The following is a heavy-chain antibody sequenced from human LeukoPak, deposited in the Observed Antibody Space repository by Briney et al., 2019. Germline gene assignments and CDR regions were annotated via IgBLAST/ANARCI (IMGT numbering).Heavy chain of an antibody. CDR1: GFTVSSNY. Sequence: GGSLRLSCAASGFTVSSNYMSWVRQAPGKGLEWVSVIYSGGSTYYADSVKGRFTISRDNSKNTLYLQMNSLRAEDTAVYYRARALRGDWFDPWGQGTLVTVSS. D-gene: IGHD3-10*01. J-gene: IGHJ5*02. CDR3: ARALRGDWFDP. CDR2: IYSGGST. V-gene: IGHV3-53*01.